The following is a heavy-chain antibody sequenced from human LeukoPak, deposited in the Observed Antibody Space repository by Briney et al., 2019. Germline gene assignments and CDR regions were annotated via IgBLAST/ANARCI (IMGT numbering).Heavy chain of an antibody. J-gene: IGHJ4*02. V-gene: IGHV3-9*01. CDR1: GFTFDDYA. CDR3: AKAAALTRVDS. D-gene: IGHD6-25*01. CDR2: ISWNSGNI. Sequence: GGSLKLSCAASGFTFDDYAMHWVRQAPGKGLEWVSGISWNSGNIFYGDSVKGRFTISRDNAKNSLYLQMNSLRVEDTALYYCAKAAALTRVDSWGQGTLVTVSS.